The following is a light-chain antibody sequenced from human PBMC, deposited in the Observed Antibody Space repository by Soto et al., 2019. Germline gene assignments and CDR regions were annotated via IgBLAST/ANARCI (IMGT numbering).Light chain of an antibody. CDR2: LEGSGSY. CDR1: SGHSTYI. CDR3: ETWVSNTYV. J-gene: IGLJ1*01. Sequence: QLVLTQSSSASASLGSSVKLTCTLSSGHSTYIVAWHQQQPGKAPRYLMKLEGSGSYKKGSGVPDRFSGSSSGADRYLTISNLQFEDEADYYCETWVSNTYVFGTGTKVTVL. V-gene: IGLV4-60*02.